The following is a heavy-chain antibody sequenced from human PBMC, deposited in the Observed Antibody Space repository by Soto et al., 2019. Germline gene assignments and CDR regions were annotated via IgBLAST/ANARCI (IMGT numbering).Heavy chain of an antibody. CDR3: ARGQEVGAHFFDS. CDR2: IGISGDT. J-gene: IGHJ4*02. D-gene: IGHD2-15*01. CDR1: GFTFSKFD. V-gene: IGHV3-13*04. Sequence: GGSLRLSCEASGFTFSKFDMHWVRQPTGKGLEWVSTIGISGDTYYAVSVKGRFTISRDNAKNSLSLQMNSLRAGDTALYFCARGQEVGAHFFDSWGQRTQVTVSS.